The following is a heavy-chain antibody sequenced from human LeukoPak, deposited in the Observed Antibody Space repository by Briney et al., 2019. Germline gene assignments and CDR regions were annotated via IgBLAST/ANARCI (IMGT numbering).Heavy chain of an antibody. V-gene: IGHV1-2*02. CDR3: ARDVGSILGVADY. J-gene: IGHJ4*02. CDR1: GYSFTAYY. D-gene: IGHD3-3*01. Sequence: ASVKVSCKASGYSFTAYYMHWVRLAPGQGLEWRGWIKPNSGSMHNAQKFQGRVTMTRDTSISTAYMELSRLQSDDTAVYYCARDVGSILGVADYWGQGTLVTVSS. CDR2: IKPNSGSM.